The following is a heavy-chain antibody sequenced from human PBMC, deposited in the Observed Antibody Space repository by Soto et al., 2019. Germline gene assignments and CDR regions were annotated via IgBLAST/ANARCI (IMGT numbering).Heavy chain of an antibody. CDR3: ARDSLAVAGYFDY. V-gene: IGHV3-48*02. Sequence: EVQLVESGGGLVQPGGSLRLSCAASGFTFSTYSMNWVRQAPGKGLEWVSYISSSSSTIYYADSVKGRFTISRDNAKNSLCLQMNSLRHEDTAVYYCARDSLAVAGYFDYRGQGTLVTVSS. CDR2: ISSSSSTI. J-gene: IGHJ4*02. D-gene: IGHD6-19*01. CDR1: GFTFSTYS.